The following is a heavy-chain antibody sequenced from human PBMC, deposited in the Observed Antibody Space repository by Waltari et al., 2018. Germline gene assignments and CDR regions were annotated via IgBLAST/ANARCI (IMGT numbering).Heavy chain of an antibody. Sequence: QGQMQESGPGLVKPSETLSLTCTVSGSSVSGSSWDWIRQPPGQGLEWIGYGHYTGSTNYTPSLKSRVTISIYTSANQFALRLSSVPAADTAVYFCALLGSSGFWSGYNLDRWGQGTMVTVSS. J-gene: IGHJ5*02. CDR1: GSSVSGSS. D-gene: IGHD3-3*01. V-gene: IGHV4-59*08. CDR2: GHYTGST. CDR3: ALLGSSGFWSGYNLDR.